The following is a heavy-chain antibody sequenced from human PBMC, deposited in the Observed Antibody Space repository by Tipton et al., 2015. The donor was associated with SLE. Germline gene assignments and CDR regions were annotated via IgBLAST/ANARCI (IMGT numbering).Heavy chain of an antibody. D-gene: IGHD3-3*01. Sequence: QLVQSGAEVKKPGASVKVSCKASGYTFISYGISWVRQAPGQGLEWMGWISAYNGNTNYAQNLQGRVTMTTDTSTNTAYMELRSLRCDDTAVYYCATTSRFLEWSLDYWGQGTLVTVSS. CDR2: ISAYNGNT. V-gene: IGHV1-18*01. CDR3: ATTSRFLEWSLDY. J-gene: IGHJ4*02. CDR1: GYTFISYG.